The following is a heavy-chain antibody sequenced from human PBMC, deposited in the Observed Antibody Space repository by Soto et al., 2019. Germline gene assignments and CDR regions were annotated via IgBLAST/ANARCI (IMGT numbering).Heavy chain of an antibody. CDR2: LYGGGTT. Sequence: GGSLRLSCAASGFTFSSYAMHWVRQAPGKGLEWVSVLYGGGTTHYSDSVKGRFTISRDNSKNTVFLQMNSLRAEDTAVYYCVRTSSYWGQGTRVTVSS. CDR3: VRTSSY. D-gene: IGHD2-2*01. J-gene: IGHJ4*02. V-gene: IGHV3-53*01. CDR1: GFTFSSYA.